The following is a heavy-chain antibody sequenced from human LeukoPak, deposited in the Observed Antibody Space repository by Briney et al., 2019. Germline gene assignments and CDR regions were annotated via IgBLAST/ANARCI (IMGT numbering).Heavy chain of an antibody. D-gene: IGHD6-13*01. CDR2: IYYSGST. Sequence: SETLSLTCTVSGGSISSYYWSWIRQPPGKGLGWIGYIYYSGSTNYNPSLKSRVTISVDTSKNQFSLKLSSVTAADTAVYYCASGGEAATYYYYYYMDVWGKGTTVTVSS. CDR1: GGSISSYY. V-gene: IGHV4-59*01. CDR3: ASGGEAATYYYYYYMDV. J-gene: IGHJ6*03.